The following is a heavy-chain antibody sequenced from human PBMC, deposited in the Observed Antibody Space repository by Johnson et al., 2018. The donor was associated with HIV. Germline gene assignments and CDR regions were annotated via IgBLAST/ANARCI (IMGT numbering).Heavy chain of an antibody. CDR3: AKDEFKWELLHI. J-gene: IGHJ3*02. CDR1: GFTFNSYA. Sequence: QVQLVESGGGVVQPGRSLRLSCAASGFTFNSYAMHWVRQAPGKGLEWVAVISYDGSDKYYSDSVKGRVTISRDNSKNTLYLKMNSLRAEDTAVYYCAKDEFKWELLHIWGQGTMVTVSS. V-gene: IGHV3-30*04. CDR2: ISYDGSDK. D-gene: IGHD1-26*01.